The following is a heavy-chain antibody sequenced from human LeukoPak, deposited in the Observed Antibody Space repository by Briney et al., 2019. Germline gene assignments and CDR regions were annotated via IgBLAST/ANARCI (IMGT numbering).Heavy chain of an antibody. Sequence: PSQTLSLTCTVSGGSISSGGYYWSWIRQHPGKGLEWIGYIYYSGSTYYNPSFKSRVTISVDTSKNQFSLKLSSVTAADTAVYYCAGRVVPAASFYYYYGMDVWGQGTTVTVSS. CDR3: AGRVVPAASFYYYYGMDV. V-gene: IGHV4-31*03. CDR1: GGSISSGGYY. CDR2: IYYSGST. J-gene: IGHJ6*02. D-gene: IGHD2-2*01.